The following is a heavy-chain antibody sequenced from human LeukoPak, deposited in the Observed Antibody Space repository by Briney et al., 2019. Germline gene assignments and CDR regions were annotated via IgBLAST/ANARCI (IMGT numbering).Heavy chain of an antibody. J-gene: IGHJ3*02. CDR3: ARESSIGYCSSTSCQDAFDI. D-gene: IGHD2-2*01. CDR1: GYTFTSYD. V-gene: IGHV1-8*01. CDR2: MNPNSGNT. Sequence: ASVKVSCKASGYTFTSYDINWVRQATGQGLEWMGWMNPNSGNTGYAQKFQGRVTITRNTSISTAYMELSSLRSEDTAVYYCARESSIGYCSSTSCQDAFDIWGQGTMVTVSS.